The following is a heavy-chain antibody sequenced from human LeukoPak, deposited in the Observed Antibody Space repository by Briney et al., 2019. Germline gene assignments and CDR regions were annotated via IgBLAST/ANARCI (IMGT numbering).Heavy chain of an antibody. Sequence: ASVKVSCKASGGTFSSYAISWVRQAPGQGLEWMGWISAYNGNTNYAQKLQGRVTMTTDTSTSTAYMELRSLRSDDTAVYYCARGGYSYGPYDYWGQGTLVTVSS. CDR3: ARGGYSYGPYDY. V-gene: IGHV1-18*01. CDR2: ISAYNGNT. D-gene: IGHD5-18*01. J-gene: IGHJ4*02. CDR1: GGTFSSYA.